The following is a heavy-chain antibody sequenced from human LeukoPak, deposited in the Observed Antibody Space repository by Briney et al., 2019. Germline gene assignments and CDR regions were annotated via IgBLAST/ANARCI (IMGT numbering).Heavy chain of an antibody. Sequence: SETLSLTCTVSGGSISSGGYYWSWIRQHPGKGLEWIGYIYYSGSTYYNPSLKSRVTISVDTSKNQFSLKLSSVTAADTAVYYCARSGEYGSGRRDYFDYWGQGALVTVSS. CDR3: ARSGEYGSGRRDYFDY. V-gene: IGHV4-31*03. CDR2: IYYSGST. J-gene: IGHJ4*02. CDR1: GGSISSGGYY. D-gene: IGHD3-10*01.